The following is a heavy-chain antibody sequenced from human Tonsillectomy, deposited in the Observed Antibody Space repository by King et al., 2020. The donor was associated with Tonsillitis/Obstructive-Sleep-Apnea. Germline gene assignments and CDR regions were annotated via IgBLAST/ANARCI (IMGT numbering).Heavy chain of an antibody. J-gene: IGHJ5*02. CDR2: SHYSGIT. V-gene: IGHV4-59*01. Sequence: VQLVESGPGLVKPSETLSLTCTVSGGSITSYYWSWIRQPPGKGLEWIGYSHYSGITNYNPSLKSRVTISVDTSKSQFSLRLSSVTAADTALYYCTTDSDGSNWFDPWGQGTLVTVSS. CDR3: TTDSDGSNWFDP. D-gene: IGHD3-10*01. CDR1: GGSITSYY.